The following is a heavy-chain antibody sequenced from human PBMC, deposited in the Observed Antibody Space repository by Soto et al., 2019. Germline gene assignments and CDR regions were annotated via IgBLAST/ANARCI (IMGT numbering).Heavy chain of an antibody. CDR1: GYTFTSYG. Sequence: QVQLVQSGAEVKKPGASVKVSCKASGYTFTSYGISWVRQAPGQGLEWMGWISAYHGNTDYALKVQGRVTMPTETSTSKAYMELRGLRSDDTAVYYCARDLGEDFDYLPAYWGQGTLVTVSS. CDR3: ARDLGEDFDYLPAY. CDR2: ISAYHGNT. V-gene: IGHV1-18*01. J-gene: IGHJ4*02. D-gene: IGHD3-9*01.